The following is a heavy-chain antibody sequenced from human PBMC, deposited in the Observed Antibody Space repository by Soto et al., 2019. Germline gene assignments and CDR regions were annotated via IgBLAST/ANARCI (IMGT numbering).Heavy chain of an antibody. CDR2: IWYDGSNK. V-gene: IGHV3-33*01. CDR1: GFTFSSYG. CDR3: ARGGITVNTFFVRD. J-gene: IGHJ4*02. D-gene: IGHD4-17*01. Sequence: QVQLVESGGGVVQPGRSLRLSCAASGFTFSSYGMHWVRQAPGKGLEWVAVIWYDGSNKYYADSVKGRFTISRDNSKNTVYLAMNSLRAEDTGVYYCARGGITVNTFFVRDWGQGTLVTVSS.